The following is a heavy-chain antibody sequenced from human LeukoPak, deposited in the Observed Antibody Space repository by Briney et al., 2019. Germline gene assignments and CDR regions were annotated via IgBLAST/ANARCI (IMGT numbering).Heavy chain of an antibody. CDR2: MYYSGSI. V-gene: IGHV4-39*01. D-gene: IGHD3-10*01. CDR3: ARRDANLSGSGTYYTYDY. Sequence: PSETLSLTCVVSGGSIRTSSYYWAWIRQPPGKGLEWIVSMYYSGSIYYNSSLKSRIAMSIDTSRNLFSLRLTSVTAADTAVYYCARRDANLSGSGTYYTYDYWGQGTLVTVSS. J-gene: IGHJ4*02. CDR1: GGSIRTSSYY.